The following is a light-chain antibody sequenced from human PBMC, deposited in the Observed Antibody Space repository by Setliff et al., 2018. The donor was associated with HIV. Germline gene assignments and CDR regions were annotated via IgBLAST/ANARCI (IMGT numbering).Light chain of an antibody. CDR2: DAI. V-gene: IGKV3-11*01. CDR3: QQRAGWPLT. Sequence: EIVLTQSPATLSLSPGERTTLSCRASQSVSGHLAWYQQKPGQTPRLLIYDAIKRATGIPARFSGSGHGTDFALTISNLETEDFAVYYCQQRAGWPLTVGGGTKVDIK. J-gene: IGKJ4*01. CDR1: QSVSGH.